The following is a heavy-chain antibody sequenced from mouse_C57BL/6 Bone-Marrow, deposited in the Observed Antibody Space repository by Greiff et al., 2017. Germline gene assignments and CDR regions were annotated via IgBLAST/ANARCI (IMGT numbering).Heavy chain of an antibody. CDR2: IDPENGDT. J-gene: IGHJ1*03. D-gene: IGHD1-1*01. CDR1: GFNIKDDY. V-gene: IGHV14-4*01. Sequence: EVQLQQSGAELVRPGASVKLSCTASGFNIKDDYMHWVKQRPEQGLEWIGWIDPENGDTEYASKFQGKATITADTSSNTAYLQLSSLTSEDTAVYYCTTGLLRSYWYFDVWGTGTTVTVSS. CDR3: TTGLLRSYWYFDV.